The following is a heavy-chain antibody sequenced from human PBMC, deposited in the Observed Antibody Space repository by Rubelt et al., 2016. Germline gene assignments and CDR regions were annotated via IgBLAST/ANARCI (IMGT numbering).Heavy chain of an antibody. CDR3: ARDKEWLATRGFQNWFDP. D-gene: IGHD6-19*01. J-gene: IGHJ5*02. CDR1: GYTFTSYG. Sequence: QVQLVQSGAEVKKPGASVKVSCKASGYTFTSYGISWVRQVPGQGLEWMGWISAYNGNTNYAQKRQGRVTMTTDTSTSPAYMGLRSLRSHDTAVYYCARDKEWLATRGFQNWFDPWGQGTLVTVSS. CDR2: ISAYNGNT. V-gene: IGHV1-18*01.